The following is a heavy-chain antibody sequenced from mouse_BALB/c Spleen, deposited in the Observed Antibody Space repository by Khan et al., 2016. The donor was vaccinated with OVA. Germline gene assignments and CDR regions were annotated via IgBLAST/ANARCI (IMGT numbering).Heavy chain of an antibody. V-gene: IGHV7-3*02. Sequence: EVELVESGGGLVQPGGSLRLSCATSGFTFTDYYMTWVRQPPGKALEWLGFIRDKANGYTTEYSASVRGRFTISRDNSQSILYLQMNSLRAEDSATYYCAREWDFYAMDYWGQGTSVTVSS. CDR3: AREWDFYAMDY. CDR2: IRDKANGYTT. CDR1: GFTFTDYY. J-gene: IGHJ4*01.